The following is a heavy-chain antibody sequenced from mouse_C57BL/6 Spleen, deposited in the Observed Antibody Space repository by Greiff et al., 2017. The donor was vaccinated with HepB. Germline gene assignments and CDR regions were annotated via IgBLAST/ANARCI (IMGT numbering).Heavy chain of an antibody. J-gene: IGHJ3*01. D-gene: IGHD1-1*01. V-gene: IGHV1-54*01. Sequence: QVQLKQSGAELVRPGTSVKVSCKASGYAFTNYLIEWVKQRPGQGLEWIGVINPGDGGTNYNEKFKGKATLTADKSSSTAYMQLSSLTSEDSAVYCCARWGVGAPFDYWGQGTLVTVSA. CDR2: INPGDGGT. CDR1: GYAFTNYL. CDR3: ARWGVGAPFDY.